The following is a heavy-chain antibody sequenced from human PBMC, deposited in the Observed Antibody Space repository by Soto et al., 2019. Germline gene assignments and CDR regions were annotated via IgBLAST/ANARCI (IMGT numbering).Heavy chain of an antibody. CDR2: ISAYNGNT. V-gene: IGHV1-18*01. CDR3: ASSDYYDSSGPEAFEI. D-gene: IGHD3-22*01. CDR1: GYTFTSYG. Sequence: ASVKVSCKASGYTFTSYGISWVRQAPGQGLEWMGWISAYNGNTNYAQKLQGRVTMTTDTSTSTAYMELRSLRSDDTAVYYCASSDYYDSSGPEAFEIWGQGTMVTVSS. J-gene: IGHJ3*02.